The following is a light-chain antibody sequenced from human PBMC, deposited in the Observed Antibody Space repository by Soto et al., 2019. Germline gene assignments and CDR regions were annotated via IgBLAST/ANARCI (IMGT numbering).Light chain of an antibody. Sequence: EIVMTQSPATLSVSPGERATLSCRASQSVSSNLAWYQQKPGQAPRLLIYGASTRATGIPARFSGSGSGTEFTLTISSLQSEDFAVYYCQQYNNWLFYTFGQGTKLEIK. CDR1: QSVSSN. CDR2: GAS. CDR3: QQYNNWLFYT. J-gene: IGKJ2*01. V-gene: IGKV3-15*01.